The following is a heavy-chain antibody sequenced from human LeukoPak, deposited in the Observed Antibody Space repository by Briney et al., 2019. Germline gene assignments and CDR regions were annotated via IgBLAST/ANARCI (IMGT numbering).Heavy chain of an antibody. D-gene: IGHD6-19*01. CDR2: IYWDDDK. CDR3: AHSGGSSGWNRPDAFDI. CDR1: GFSLSTNGVG. V-gene: IGHV2-5*02. J-gene: IGHJ3*02. Sequence: SGPTLVNPTQTLTLTCTFSGFSLSTNGVGVGWIRQPPGKALEWLALIYWDDDKRYSPSLKSRLTITKDTSKNQVVLTMTNMDPVDTATYYCAHSGGSSGWNRPDAFDIWGQGTMVTVSS.